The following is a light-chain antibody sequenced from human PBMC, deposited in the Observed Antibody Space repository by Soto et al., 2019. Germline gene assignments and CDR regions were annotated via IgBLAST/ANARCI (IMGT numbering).Light chain of an antibody. CDR1: SSDVGSYNF. CDR3: CSYAGRSIYV. V-gene: IGLV2-23*01. Sequence: QSVLTQPASVSGSPGQSITISCAGSSSDVGSYNFVSWYRQHPGKVPQLLIYEATKRPSGVSHRFSGSKSDNTASLTISGLQSEDEADYYCCSYAGRSIYVFGTGTKLTVL. CDR2: EAT. J-gene: IGLJ1*01.